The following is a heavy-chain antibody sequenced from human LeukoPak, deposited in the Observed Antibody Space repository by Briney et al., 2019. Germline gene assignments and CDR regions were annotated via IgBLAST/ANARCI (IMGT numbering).Heavy chain of an antibody. D-gene: IGHD1-26*01. Sequence: GGSLRLSCAASGFTFSSYAMHWVRQAPGKGLEWVAVISYDGSNKYYADSVKGRFTISRDNSKNTLYLQMNSLRAEDTAVYYCAKSGSYSAVNYIDYWGQGTLVTVSS. J-gene: IGHJ4*02. CDR1: GFTFSSYA. V-gene: IGHV3-30-3*02. CDR2: ISYDGSNK. CDR3: AKSGSYSAVNYIDY.